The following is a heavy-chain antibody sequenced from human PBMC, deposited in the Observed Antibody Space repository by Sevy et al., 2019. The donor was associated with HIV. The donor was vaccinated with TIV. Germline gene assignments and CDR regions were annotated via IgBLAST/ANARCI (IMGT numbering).Heavy chain of an antibody. J-gene: IGHJ4*01. CDR2: ISYEGTER. D-gene: IGHD1-26*01. CDR3: ARDGGYSIKWYPLY. CDR1: GFAFSTHA. V-gene: IGHV3-30-3*01. Sequence: GGSLRLSCAASGFAFSTHAMHWVRQVPGKGLEWVAVISYEGTERFNAASVEGRFTISRDNSKNKLSLQINSLKPEDTAVYYCARDGGYSIKWYPLYWGHGTLVTVSS.